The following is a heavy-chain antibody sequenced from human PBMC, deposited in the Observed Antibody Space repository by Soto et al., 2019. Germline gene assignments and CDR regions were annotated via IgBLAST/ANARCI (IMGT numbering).Heavy chain of an antibody. J-gene: IGHJ4*02. V-gene: IGHV1-69*13. Sequence: RASVKVSCKASGGTFSSYAISWVRQAPGQGLEWMGGIIPIFGTANYAQKFQGRVTITADESTSTAYMELSSLRSEDTAVYYCARVSDYYDSSGTFDYWGQGTLVTVSS. CDR2: IIPIFGTA. CDR3: ARVSDYYDSSGTFDY. CDR1: GGTFSSYA. D-gene: IGHD3-22*01.